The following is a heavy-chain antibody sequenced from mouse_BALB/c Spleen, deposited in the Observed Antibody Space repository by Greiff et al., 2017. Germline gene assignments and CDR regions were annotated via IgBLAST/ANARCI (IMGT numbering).Heavy chain of an antibody. J-gene: IGHJ1*01. CDR1: GYSFTSYW. Sequence: VQLQQSGTVLARPGASVKMSCKASGYSFTSYWMHWVKQRPGQGLEWIGAIYPGNSDTSYNQKFKGKAKLTAVTSASTAYMELSSLTNEDSAVYYCTDGNYGWYFDVWGAGTTVTVSS. CDR2: IYPGNSDT. D-gene: IGHD2-1*01. V-gene: IGHV1-5*01. CDR3: TDGNYGWYFDV.